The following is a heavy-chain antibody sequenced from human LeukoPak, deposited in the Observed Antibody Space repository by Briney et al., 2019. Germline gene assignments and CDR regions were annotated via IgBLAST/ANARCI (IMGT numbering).Heavy chain of an antibody. J-gene: IGHJ4*02. D-gene: IGHD4-17*01. CDR3: ASTLDYGDPTSFDY. Sequence: ASVKVSCKASGYTFTGYYMHWVRQAPGQGLEWMGWINPNSGGTNYAQKCQGRVTMTRDTSISTAYMELSRLRSDDTAVYYCASTLDYGDPTSFDYWGQGTLVTVSS. CDR2: INPNSGGT. V-gene: IGHV1-2*02. CDR1: GYTFTGYY.